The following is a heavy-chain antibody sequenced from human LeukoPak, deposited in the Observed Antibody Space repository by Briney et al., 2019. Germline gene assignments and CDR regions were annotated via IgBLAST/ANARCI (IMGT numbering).Heavy chain of an antibody. J-gene: IGHJ4*02. CDR3: SRDGPGIQVPDY. V-gene: IGHV1-18*01. CDR2: ISAYNGNT. Sequence: VASVTVSCKASGYTFTSYGISWVRQAPGQGLEWMGWISAYNGNTNYAQKLQGRVTMTKDTSKSTAFMEPRSLRSDDTASYLRSRDGPGIQVPDYWGQGTLVTVSS. CDR1: GYTFTSYG. D-gene: IGHD1-1*01.